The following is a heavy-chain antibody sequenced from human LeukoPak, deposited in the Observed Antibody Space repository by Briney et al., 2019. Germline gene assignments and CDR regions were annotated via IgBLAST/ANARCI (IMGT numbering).Heavy chain of an antibody. CDR1: GGSFGGYY. V-gene: IGHV4-34*01. J-gene: IGHJ4*02. CDR2: INHSGST. D-gene: IGHD3-3*01. Sequence: SETLSLTCAVYGGSFGGYYWSWIRQPPGKGLEWIGEINHSGSTNYNPSLKSRVTISVDTSKNQFSLKLSSVTAADTAVYYCARDSHDFGVYWGQGTLVTVSS. CDR3: ARDSHDFGVY.